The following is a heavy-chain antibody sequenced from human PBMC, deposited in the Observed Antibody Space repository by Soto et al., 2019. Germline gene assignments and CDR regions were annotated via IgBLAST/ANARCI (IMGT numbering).Heavy chain of an antibody. V-gene: IGHV3-9*01. CDR3: AKDASVGYGDHFDY. CDR1: GFNFDDYA. Sequence: EVQLVESGGGLIPPGRSLRLSCVASGFNFDDYAMHWFRQAPGKGLEWVAGISWDGATIGYADSVKGRLTISRDNAENSLYLLMNSLRVEDTALYYCAKDASVGYGDHFDYWGQGTLVTVSS. J-gene: IGHJ4*02. CDR2: ISWDGATI. D-gene: IGHD4-17*01.